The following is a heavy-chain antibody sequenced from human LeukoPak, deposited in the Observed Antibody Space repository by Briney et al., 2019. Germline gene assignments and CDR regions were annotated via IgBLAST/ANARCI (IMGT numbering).Heavy chain of an antibody. D-gene: IGHD5-18*01. CDR3: ARGRYSYGPNDAFDI. Sequence: GASVKVSCKASGYTFTSYYMHWVRQAPGQGLEWMGWINPNSGGTNYAQKFQGRVTMTRDTSISTAYMELSRLRSDDTAVYYCARGRYSYGPNDAFDIWGQGTMVTVSS. CDR1: GYTFTSYY. V-gene: IGHV1-2*02. J-gene: IGHJ3*02. CDR2: INPNSGGT.